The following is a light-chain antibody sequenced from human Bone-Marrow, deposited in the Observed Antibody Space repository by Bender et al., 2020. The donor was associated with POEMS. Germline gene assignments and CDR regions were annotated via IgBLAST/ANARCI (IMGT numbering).Light chain of an antibody. V-gene: IGLV2-8*01. CDR2: EVI. Sequence: QSALTQPASVSGSPGQSITISCSGTSSDVGAYNFVSWYQQHPGKVPKLMIYEVIKRPSGVPDRFSGSKSGNTASLTVSGLQAEDEADYYCCSYAGTHVVFGRGTKLTVL. CDR1: SSDVGAYNF. CDR3: CSYAGTHVV. J-gene: IGLJ2*01.